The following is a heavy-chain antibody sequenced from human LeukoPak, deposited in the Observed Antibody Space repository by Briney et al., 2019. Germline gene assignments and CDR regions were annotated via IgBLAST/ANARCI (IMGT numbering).Heavy chain of an antibody. V-gene: IGHV4-34*01. D-gene: IGHD6-13*01. J-gene: IGHJ5*02. CDR2: INHSGST. CDR3: ARPTKYSSSWYRNNWFDP. CDR1: GGSFSGYY. Sequence: KTSETLSLTCAVYGGSFSGYYWSWIRQPPGKGLEWIGEINHSGSTNYNPSLKSRVTISVDTSKNQFSLKLSSVTAADTAVYYCARPTKYSSSWYRNNWFDPWGQGTLVTVSS.